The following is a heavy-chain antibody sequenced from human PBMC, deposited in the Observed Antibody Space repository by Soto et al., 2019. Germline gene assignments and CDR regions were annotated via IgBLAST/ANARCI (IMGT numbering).Heavy chain of an antibody. CDR1: GFSLNNARMS. Sequence: QVTLKESGPVLVKPTETLTLTCTVSGFSLNNARMSVSWIRQPPGKALEWLEHIFSTDGKSYTTSLTSRLTISKDTSNSQVVPTMTNMDPVDTATYYCARIRGWGWLGPNDYWGQGTLVTVSS. J-gene: IGHJ4*02. V-gene: IGHV2-26*01. CDR3: ARIRGWGWLGPNDY. D-gene: IGHD3-10*01. CDR2: IFSTDGK.